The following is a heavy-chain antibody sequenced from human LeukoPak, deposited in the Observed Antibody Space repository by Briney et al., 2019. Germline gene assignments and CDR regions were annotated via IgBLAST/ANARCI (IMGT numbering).Heavy chain of an antibody. CDR1: GFTFSAHN. D-gene: IGHD3-10*01. Sequence: GGSLTLTCAASGFTFSAHNMNWVRQAPGKGLEWVSYISSSSSTIYYADSVKGRFTISRDNAKNSLYLQMNSLRAEDTAVYYCARGSGSQYWSFDPWGQGTLVTVSS. CDR2: ISSSSSTI. J-gene: IGHJ5*02. CDR3: ARGSGSQYWSFDP. V-gene: IGHV3-48*04.